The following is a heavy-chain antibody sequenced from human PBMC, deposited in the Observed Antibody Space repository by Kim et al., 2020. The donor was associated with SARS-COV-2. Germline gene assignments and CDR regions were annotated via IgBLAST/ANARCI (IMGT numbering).Heavy chain of an antibody. J-gene: IGHJ4*02. CDR2: ISDSGGDT. V-gene: IGHV3-23*01. CDR3: VRVSGELWDYSHWPKYYFDY. Sequence: GGSLRLSCAASGFTFSNTAMSWVRQAPGKGLEWVSGISDSGGDTNYADSVKGRFTISRDNSKNTLYLQLSSLGAEDTAVYFCVRVSGELWDYSHWPKYYFDYWGQGTLVTVSS. D-gene: IGHD3-16*01. CDR1: GFTFSNTA.